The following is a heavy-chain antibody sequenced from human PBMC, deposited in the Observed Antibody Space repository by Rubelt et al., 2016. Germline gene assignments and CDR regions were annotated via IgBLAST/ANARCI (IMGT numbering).Heavy chain of an antibody. CDR1: GFTVSSNY. J-gene: IGHJ5*02. CDR3: ARHPYQGRWFDP. D-gene: IGHD2-2*01. CDR2: IYSGGST. V-gene: IGHV3-66*04. Sequence: EVQLVESGGGLVQPGGSLRLSCAASGFTVSSNYMSWVRQAPGKGLEWVSVIYSGGSTYYASSVKGRFTISRDNSKNTLYLQMNSLRAEDTAVYYCARHPYQGRWFDPWGQGTLVTVSS.